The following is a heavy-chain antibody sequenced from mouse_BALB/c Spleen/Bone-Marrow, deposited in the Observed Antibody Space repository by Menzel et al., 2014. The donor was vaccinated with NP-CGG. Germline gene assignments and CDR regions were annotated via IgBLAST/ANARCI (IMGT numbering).Heavy chain of an antibody. CDR2: ISTYSGNT. CDR3: ARGYYGSSYLFDY. J-gene: IGHJ2*01. V-gene: IGHV1-67*01. Sequence: LVESGPELVRPGVSVKISCKGSGYTFTDYAMHWVKQSHARGLEWIGVISTYSGNTNYNQKFKGKATMTVDKSSSTAYMELARLTSEDSAIYYCARGYYGSSYLFDYWGQGPTLTASS. CDR1: GYTFTDYA. D-gene: IGHD1-1*01.